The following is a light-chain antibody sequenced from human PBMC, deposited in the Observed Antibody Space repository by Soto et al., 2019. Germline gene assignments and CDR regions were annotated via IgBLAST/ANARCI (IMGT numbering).Light chain of an antibody. J-gene: IGLJ3*02. CDR2: DVS. CDR3: SSYTSSSTLGV. Sequence: QSVLTQPASVSGSPGQSITISCTGTSSDVGGYNYVSWYQQHPGKDPKLMIYDVSNRPSGVSNRFSGSKSGNTASLTISGLQAEDEADYYCSSYTSSSTLGVFGGGTQLTVL. V-gene: IGLV2-14*01. CDR1: SSDVGGYNY.